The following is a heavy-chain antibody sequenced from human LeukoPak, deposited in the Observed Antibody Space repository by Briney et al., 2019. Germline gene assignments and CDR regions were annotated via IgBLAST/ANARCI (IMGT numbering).Heavy chain of an antibody. D-gene: IGHD3-22*01. CDR1: GGSISSGDYY. Sequence: PSQTLSLTCTVSGGSISSGDYYWSWIRQPPGKGLEWIGYIYYSGSTYYNPSLKSRVTISVDTSKNQFSLKLSSVTAADTAVYYCARGPESSGYYTFDFWGQGTLVTVSS. CDR3: ARGPESSGYYTFDF. V-gene: IGHV4-30-4*08. J-gene: IGHJ4*02. CDR2: IYYSGST.